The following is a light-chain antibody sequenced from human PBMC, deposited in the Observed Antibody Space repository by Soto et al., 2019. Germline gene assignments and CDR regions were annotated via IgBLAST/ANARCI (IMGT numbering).Light chain of an antibody. Sequence: EIVLTQSPATLSLSPGERATLSCRASQSVSSYLAWYQQKPGQAPRLLIYDASNRATGIPARFSGSGSGTDFTLTISSLEPEDFAVYYCQQRSNWPLTWTFRQGTKVEIK. J-gene: IGKJ1*01. CDR1: QSVSSY. V-gene: IGKV3-11*01. CDR3: QQRSNWPLTWT. CDR2: DAS.